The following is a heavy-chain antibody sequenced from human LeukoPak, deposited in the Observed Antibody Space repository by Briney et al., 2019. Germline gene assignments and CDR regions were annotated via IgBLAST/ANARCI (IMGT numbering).Heavy chain of an antibody. V-gene: IGHV3-7*01. J-gene: IGHJ4*02. CDR3: ARDTYRFDDY. CDR2: IKEDGSDR. CDR1: GFTFSNYW. D-gene: IGHD3-16*01. Sequence: GGSLRLSCAASGFTFSNYWMSWVRQAPGKGLEWVAAIKEDGSDRYYLDSVEGRFTISRDNAKSSLYLQMNSLRAEDTAIYFCARDTYRFDDYWGQGTLVTVSS.